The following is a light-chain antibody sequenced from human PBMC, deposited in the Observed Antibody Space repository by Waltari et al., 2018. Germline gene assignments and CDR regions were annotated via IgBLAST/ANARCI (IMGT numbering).Light chain of an antibody. J-gene: IGKJ2*01. CDR2: KAS. CDR3: QQYKNLYA. Sequence: DIKMTQSPSTLSASVGDRVTITCRASESVSDWLAWYQQKPGKAPKILIYKASALESGVPSRFSGSGSWTEFTLTISSLQPVDFATYYCQQYKNLYAFGQGTKLEIK. V-gene: IGKV1-5*03. CDR1: ESVSDW.